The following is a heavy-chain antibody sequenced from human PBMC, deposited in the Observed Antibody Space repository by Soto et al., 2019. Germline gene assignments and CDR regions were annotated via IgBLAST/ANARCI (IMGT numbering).Heavy chain of an antibody. Sequence: QVQLVESGGGVVQPGRSLRLSCAASGFTFSSYGMHWVRQAPGKGLEWVAVIWYDGSNKYYADSVKGQFTISRDNSKNTLYLQMNSLRAEDTAVYYCARESSSGYYVDIWGQGTMVTVSS. V-gene: IGHV3-33*01. D-gene: IGHD3-22*01. CDR1: GFTFSSYG. CDR2: IWYDGSNK. J-gene: IGHJ3*02. CDR3: ARESSSGYYVDI.